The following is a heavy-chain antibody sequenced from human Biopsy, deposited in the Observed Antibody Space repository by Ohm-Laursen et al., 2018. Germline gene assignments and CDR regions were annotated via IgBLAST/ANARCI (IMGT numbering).Heavy chain of an antibody. V-gene: IGHV4-31*01. CDR3: ARGDYFDSNGYFWFDP. CDR2: IFNSANT. J-gene: IGHJ5*02. Sequence: TLSPTCTVSGGSISSGGSYWSWLRQRPGKGLEWIGYIFNSANTYYNPSLKNLITISGDTSKNQFSLKLNSVTAADTAVYYCARGDYFDSNGYFWFDPWGQGTLVTVSS. D-gene: IGHD3-22*01. CDR1: GGSISSGGSY.